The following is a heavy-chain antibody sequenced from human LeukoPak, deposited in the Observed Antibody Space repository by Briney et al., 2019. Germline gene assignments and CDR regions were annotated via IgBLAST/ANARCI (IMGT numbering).Heavy chain of an antibody. CDR1: GFTFSSYS. V-gene: IGHV3-21*01. CDR2: ISSSSSYI. J-gene: IGHJ4*02. D-gene: IGHD3-22*01. CDR3: AKNGGSYDSSGYYIDY. Sequence: GGSLRLSCAASGFTFSSYSMNWVRQAPGKGLEWVSSISSSSSYIYYADSVKGRFTISRDNSKNTLYLQMNSLRAEDTAVYYCAKNGGSYDSSGYYIDYWGQGTLVTVSS.